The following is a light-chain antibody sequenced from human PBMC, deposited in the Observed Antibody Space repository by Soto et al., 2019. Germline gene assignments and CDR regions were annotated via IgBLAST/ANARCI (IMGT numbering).Light chain of an antibody. Sequence: EIVLTQSPGALSLSPGERATVSCRARQSVSNNYLAWYQQKPGQAPRLLIYGASNRATGIPDRFSGSGSGTDFTLTISRLEPEDFAVYYCQQYGSSGTFGQGTKVDIK. V-gene: IGKV3-20*01. CDR2: GAS. CDR3: QQYGSSGT. CDR1: QSVSNNY. J-gene: IGKJ1*01.